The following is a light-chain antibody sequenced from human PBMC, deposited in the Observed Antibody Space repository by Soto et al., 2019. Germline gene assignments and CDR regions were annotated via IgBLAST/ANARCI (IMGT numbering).Light chain of an antibody. CDR2: GAS. V-gene: IGKV3-15*01. Sequence: EIVLTQSPGILSLSPGERATLSCRASQSVSSNLAWYQQKPGQAPRLLIYGASTRATGIPARFSGSGSGTEFTLTISSLQSEDFAVYYCQQYNNWPPLTFGGGTKVDIK. CDR1: QSVSSN. CDR3: QQYNNWPPLT. J-gene: IGKJ4*01.